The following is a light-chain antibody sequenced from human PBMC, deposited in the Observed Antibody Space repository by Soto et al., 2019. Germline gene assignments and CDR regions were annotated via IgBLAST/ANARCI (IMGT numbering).Light chain of an antibody. CDR2: DVG. Sequence: QSALTQPASVSGSPGQSITISCTGSSSDVGAYNYVSWYRHLPGKAPELMIYDVGHRPSGVSDRFSGSKSGNTASLTISGLQAEDDADNYRSSWTNSGTYVFGTGTKVPVL. CDR1: SSDVGAYNY. V-gene: IGLV2-14*03. J-gene: IGLJ1*01. CDR3: SSWTNSGTYV.